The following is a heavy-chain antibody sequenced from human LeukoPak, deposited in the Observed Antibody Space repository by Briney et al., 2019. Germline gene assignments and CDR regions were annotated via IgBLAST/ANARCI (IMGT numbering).Heavy chain of an antibody. CDR2: ISGSGGST. CDR3: AKAYCSSTSCYADY. J-gene: IGHJ4*02. V-gene: IGHV3-23*01. CDR1: GFTFSSYA. Sequence: GESLRLSCAASGFTFSSYAMSWVRQAPGKGLEWVSAISGSGGSTYYADSVKGRFTISRDNSKNTLYLQMSSLRVEDTAVYYCAKAYCSSTSCYADYWGQGTLVTVSS. D-gene: IGHD2-2*01.